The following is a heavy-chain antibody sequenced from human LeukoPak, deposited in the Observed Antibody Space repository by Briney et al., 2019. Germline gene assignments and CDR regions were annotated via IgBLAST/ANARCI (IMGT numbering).Heavy chain of an antibody. CDR2: IFESQTT. CDR1: GGSISGYY. D-gene: IGHD1-1*01. J-gene: IGHJ4*02. Sequence: SETLSLTCTVSGGSISGYYWSWMRQPPGKGLEWVGYIFESQTTGYNPSLESRVTISQDTSRNQFPLKLSSVTAADTAVYYCARWNEGLDYWGQGTLVTVSS. CDR3: ARWNEGLDY. V-gene: IGHV4-59*01.